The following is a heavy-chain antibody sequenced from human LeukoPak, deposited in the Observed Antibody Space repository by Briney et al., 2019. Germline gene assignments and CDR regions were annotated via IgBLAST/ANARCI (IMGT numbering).Heavy chain of an antibody. CDR3: ANLEEQGYFDWLFVHDAFDI. CDR2: IRYDGSNK. J-gene: IGHJ3*02. CDR1: GFTFSSYG. V-gene: IGHV3-30*02. D-gene: IGHD3-9*01. Sequence: PGGSLRLSCAASGFTFSSYGMHWVRQAPGKGLEWVAFIRYDGSNKYYADSVKGRFTISRDNSKNTLYLQMNSLRAEDTAVYYCANLEEQGYFDWLFVHDAFDIWGQGTMVTVSS.